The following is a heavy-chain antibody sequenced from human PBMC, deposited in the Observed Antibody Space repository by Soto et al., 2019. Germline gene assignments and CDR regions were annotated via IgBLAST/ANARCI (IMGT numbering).Heavy chain of an antibody. Sequence: ASVKVSCKASGFIVTNYAMHWVRQAPGQRLEWMGWINAGNGNTKYSQKFQGRVTITRDTSASTAYMELSSLRSEDTAVYYCASGYFDQIGLDYWGQGTLVTVSS. D-gene: IGHD3-9*01. CDR3: ASGYFDQIGLDY. V-gene: IGHV1-3*01. CDR2: INAGNGNT. J-gene: IGHJ4*02. CDR1: GFIVTNYA.